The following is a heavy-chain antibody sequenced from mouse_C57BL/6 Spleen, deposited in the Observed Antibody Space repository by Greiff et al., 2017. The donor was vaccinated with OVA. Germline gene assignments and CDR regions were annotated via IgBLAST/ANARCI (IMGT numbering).Heavy chain of an antibody. V-gene: IGHV5-6*01. Sequence: EVQLVESGGDLVKPGGSLKLSCAASGFTFSSYGMSWVRQTPDKRLEWVATISSGGSYTYYPDSVKGRFTISRDNAKNTLYLQMSSLKSEDTAMYYCARRDTNYWGQGTTLTVSS. CDR2: ISSGGSYT. CDR1: GFTFSSYG. CDR3: ARRDTNY. D-gene: IGHD1-1*01. J-gene: IGHJ2*01.